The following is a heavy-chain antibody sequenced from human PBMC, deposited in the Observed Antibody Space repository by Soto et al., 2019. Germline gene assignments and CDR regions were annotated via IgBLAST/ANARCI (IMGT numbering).Heavy chain of an antibody. Sequence: SETLSLTCAVYGWSFSGYYWSWIRQPPGKGLEWIGEINHSGSTNYNPSLKSRVTISVDTSKNQFSLKLSSVTAADTAVYYCAIGLPNISNWNYVNYYYYYGMDVWGQGTTVT. CDR1: GWSFSGYY. V-gene: IGHV4-34*01. CDR3: AIGLPNISNWNYVNYYYYYGMDV. J-gene: IGHJ6*02. CDR2: INHSGST. D-gene: IGHD1-7*01.